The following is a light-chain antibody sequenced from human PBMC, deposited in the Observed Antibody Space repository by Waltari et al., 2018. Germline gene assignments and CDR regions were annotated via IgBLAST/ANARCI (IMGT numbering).Light chain of an antibody. CDR1: QSVSTN. V-gene: IGKV3-20*01. Sequence: EIVMTQSPVTLSVSTGERATLSCRASQSVSTNLAWYQQKPGQAPRLLIYGASSRATGIPDRFSGSGSETDFTLTISRLEPEDFAVYYCQQYDSTPYTFGQGTKLEIK. J-gene: IGKJ2*01. CDR3: QQYDSTPYT. CDR2: GAS.